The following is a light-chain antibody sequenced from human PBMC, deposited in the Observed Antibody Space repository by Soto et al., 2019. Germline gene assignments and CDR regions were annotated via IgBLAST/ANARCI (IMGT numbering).Light chain of an antibody. V-gene: IGKV1-39*01. Sequence: DIQMPQSPSSLSASVEDRVIITCRASQSISNHLNWYQQKPGKAPKLLIFAASSLQSGVPSRFSDSRSGPDFTLTISSLQPEDFATYYCQQSYSSPPTFGQGTKVDIK. J-gene: IGKJ1*01. CDR1: QSISNH. CDR2: AAS. CDR3: QQSYSSPPT.